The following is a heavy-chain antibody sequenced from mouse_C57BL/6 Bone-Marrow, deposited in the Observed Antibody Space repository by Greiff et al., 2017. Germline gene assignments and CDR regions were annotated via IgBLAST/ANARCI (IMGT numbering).Heavy chain of an antibody. CDR3: TTGIYDGYYEDS. D-gene: IGHD2-3*01. Sequence: QLQQSGAELVRPGASVKLSCTASGFNIKDDYMHWVKQRPEQGLEWIGWIDPENGDTEYASKFQGKATITADTSSNTAYLQLSSLTSEDTAVYYCTTGIYDGYYEDSWGQGTTLTVSS. CDR1: GFNIKDDY. V-gene: IGHV14-4*01. CDR2: IDPENGDT. J-gene: IGHJ2*01.